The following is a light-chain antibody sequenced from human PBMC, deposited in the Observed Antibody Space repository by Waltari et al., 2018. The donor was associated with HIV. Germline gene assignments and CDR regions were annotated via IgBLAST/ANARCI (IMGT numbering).Light chain of an antibody. V-gene: IGLV2-14*01. CDR1: NSAIGVYNF. CDR3: SSYRNSRTWV. J-gene: IGLJ3*02. Sequence: QSALTQPASVSGSPGQWLTISCTGTNSAIGVYNFVSWYQQPPGKAPKLIIFEVSNRPSGVSDRFSGSKSGNTASLTISGLQAEDEADYYCSSYRNSRTWVFGGGTKLTVL. CDR2: EVS.